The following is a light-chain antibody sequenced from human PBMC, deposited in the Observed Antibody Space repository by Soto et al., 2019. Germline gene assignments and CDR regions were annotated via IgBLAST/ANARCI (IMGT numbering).Light chain of an antibody. CDR3: QSYDSSHSGYF. CDR1: SSNIGAGYD. J-gene: IGLJ1*01. CDR2: ANR. Sequence: QSVLTQPPSVSGAPGQTVTISCTGRSSNIGAGYDVHWYQQLPGTAPKLLIYANRIRPAGVPDRFSASKSGTSASLAITGLQADDEADYYCQSYDSSHSGYFFGPGTKLTVL. V-gene: IGLV1-40*01.